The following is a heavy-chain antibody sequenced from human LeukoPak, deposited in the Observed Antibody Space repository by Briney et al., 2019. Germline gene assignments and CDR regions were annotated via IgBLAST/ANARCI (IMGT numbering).Heavy chain of an antibody. J-gene: IGHJ6*03. CDR3: ARVGPQTYYDFWSGYGHYYYYYMDV. V-gene: IGHV3-21*01. Sequence: GGSLRLSCAASGFTFSSYSMNWVRQAPGKGLEWVSSISSSSSYIYYADSVKGRFTISRDNAKNSLYLQMNSLRAEDTAVYYCARVGPQTYYDFWSGYGHYYYYYMDVWGKGTTVTVSS. D-gene: IGHD3-3*01. CDR2: ISSSSSYI. CDR1: GFTFSSYS.